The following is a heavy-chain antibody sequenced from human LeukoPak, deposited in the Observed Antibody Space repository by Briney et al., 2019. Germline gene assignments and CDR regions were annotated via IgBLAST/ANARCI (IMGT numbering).Heavy chain of an antibody. CDR1: GFAFGSEA. CDR3: ARDPPYGGNP. D-gene: IGHD4-23*01. Sequence: GESLRLSCAVSGFAFGSEAMSWVRQSPGKGLEWVSYISSNGSTIYYADSVKGRFTISRDNAKNSLYLQMNSLRAEDTAVYYCARDPPYGGNPGGQGTLVTVSS. CDR2: ISSNGSTI. V-gene: IGHV3-11*01. J-gene: IGHJ5*02.